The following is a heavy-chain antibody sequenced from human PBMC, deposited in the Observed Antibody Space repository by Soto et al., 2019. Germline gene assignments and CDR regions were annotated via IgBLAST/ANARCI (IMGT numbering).Heavy chain of an antibody. CDR1: GGSISSSNW. D-gene: IGHD1-26*01. CDR2: IYHSGST. V-gene: IGHV4-4*02. J-gene: IGHJ6*02. Sequence: QVQLQESGPGLVKPSGTLSLTCAVSGGSISSSNWWSWVRQPPGKGLEWIGEIYHSGSTNYNPSLKSRVTIAVDKSKDQFCLKLSSVTAADTAVYYCGRVSGSYYYGMDVWGQGITVTVSS. CDR3: GRVSGSYYYGMDV.